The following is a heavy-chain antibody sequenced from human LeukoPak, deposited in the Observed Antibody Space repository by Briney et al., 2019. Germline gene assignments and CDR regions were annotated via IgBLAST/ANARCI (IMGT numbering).Heavy chain of an antibody. CDR2: IYPGDSDT. CDR1: GYSFTRYW. Sequence: GESLKISCKASGYSFTRYWIGWVRQMPGKGLEWMGIIYPGDSDTRYSPSFQGQVTISADRSISTAYLQWSSLKASDIAMYFCARRYDSSGYYYDYWGQGTLVTVSP. V-gene: IGHV5-51*01. D-gene: IGHD3-22*01. J-gene: IGHJ4*02. CDR3: ARRYDSSGYYYDY.